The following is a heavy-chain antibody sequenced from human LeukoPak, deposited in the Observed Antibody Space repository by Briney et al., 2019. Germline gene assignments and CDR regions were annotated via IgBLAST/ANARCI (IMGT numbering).Heavy chain of an antibody. CDR2: IRYDGSNK. D-gene: IGHD2-21*01. V-gene: IGHV3-30*02. J-gene: IGHJ4*02. Sequence: PGGSLRLSCAASGFTFSSYGMHWVHQAPGKGLEWVAFIRYDGSNKYYADSVKGRFTISRDNSKNTLYLQMNSLRAEDTAVYYCAKDLPLYCGGDCYTNAIDYWGQGTLVTVSS. CDR3: AKDLPLYCGGDCYTNAIDY. CDR1: GFTFSSYG.